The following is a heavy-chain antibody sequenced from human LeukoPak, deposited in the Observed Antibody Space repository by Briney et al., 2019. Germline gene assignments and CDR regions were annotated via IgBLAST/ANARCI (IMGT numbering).Heavy chain of an antibody. CDR3: ARERSGSYYFDY. V-gene: IGHV4-59*01. CDR1: GGSISSYY. Sequence: SETLSLTCTVSGGSISSYYWSWIRQPPGKGLEWIGYIYYSGSTNYNPSLKSRVTISVDTSKNQFSLKLSSVTAADTAVYYCARERSGSYYFDYWGQGTLVTVSS. D-gene: IGHD6-19*01. CDR2: IYYSGST. J-gene: IGHJ4*02.